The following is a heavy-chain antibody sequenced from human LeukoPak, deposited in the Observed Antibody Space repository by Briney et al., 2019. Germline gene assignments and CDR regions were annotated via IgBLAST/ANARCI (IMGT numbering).Heavy chain of an antibody. CDR1: GSSFTSYW. D-gene: IGHD3-22*01. CDR3: ARPGLAYYYDSSGYYPFDY. J-gene: IGHJ4*02. Sequence: GESLKISCQCSGSSFTSYWIGWVRQLPGKGLEWMGIIYPGDSDTRYSPSFQGQVTISADKSISTAYLQWSSLKASDTAMYYCARPGLAYYYDSSGYYPFDYWGQGTLVTVSS. V-gene: IGHV5-51*01. CDR2: IYPGDSDT.